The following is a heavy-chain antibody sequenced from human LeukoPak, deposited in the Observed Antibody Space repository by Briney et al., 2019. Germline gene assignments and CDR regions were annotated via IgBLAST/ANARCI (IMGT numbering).Heavy chain of an antibody. V-gene: IGHV1-2*02. CDR3: ARAQYGGYGRRIWFDP. D-gene: IGHD2-21*01. Sequence: ASVKVSCKSSGYIFTDYYIHWVRQAPGQGLEWMGWINPNTGDTNSAQKFQGRVTMTRDMSVSTAHLDLSRLPSDDTAVYYRARAQYGGYGRRIWFDPWGQGTLVTVSS. CDR2: INPNTGDT. J-gene: IGHJ5*02. CDR1: GYIFTDYY.